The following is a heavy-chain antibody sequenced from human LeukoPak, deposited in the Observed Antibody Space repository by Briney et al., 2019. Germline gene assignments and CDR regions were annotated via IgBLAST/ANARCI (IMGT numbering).Heavy chain of an antibody. V-gene: IGHV3-23*01. D-gene: IGHD5-18*01. CDR2: ISGSGGST. CDR1: GFTFSSYA. Sequence: GGSLRLSCAASGFTFSSYAMSWVRQAPGKGLEWVSAISGSGGSTYYADSVKGRFTISRDNAKNSLYLQMNSLRAEDTAVYYCARDRDWEGYSYGYTHFHWGQGTLVTVSS. CDR3: ARDRDWEGYSYGYTHFH. J-gene: IGHJ4*02.